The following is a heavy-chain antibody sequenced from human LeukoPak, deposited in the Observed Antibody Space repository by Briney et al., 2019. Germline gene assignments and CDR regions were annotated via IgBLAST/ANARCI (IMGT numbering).Heavy chain of an antibody. CDR3: ARGDSGSKD. CDR1: GFTFSNYN. CDR2: ISSDSATK. J-gene: IGHJ4*02. D-gene: IGHD5-12*01. V-gene: IGHV3-48*01. Sequence: RGSLRLSCAASGFTFSNYNMTWVRQAPGKGLEWVSYISSDSATKYYADSVKGRFTISRDNAKDSLYLQMNSLRAEDTAVYYCARGDSGSKDWGQGTLVTVSS.